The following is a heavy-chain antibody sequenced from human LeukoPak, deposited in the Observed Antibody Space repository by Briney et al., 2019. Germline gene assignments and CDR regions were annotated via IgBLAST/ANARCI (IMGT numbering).Heavy chain of an antibody. CDR1: GYTFTSYD. J-gene: IGHJ6*02. D-gene: IGHD6-13*01. Sequence: ASVKVSCKASGYTFTSYDINWVRQATGQGLEWMGWMNPNSGNTGYAQKFQGRVTMTRNTSISTAYMELSSLRSEDTAVHYCARGRSGDSSSWYYYHYGMDVWGQGTTVTVSS. CDR3: ARGRSGDSSSWYYYHYGMDV. V-gene: IGHV1-8*01. CDR2: MNPNSGNT.